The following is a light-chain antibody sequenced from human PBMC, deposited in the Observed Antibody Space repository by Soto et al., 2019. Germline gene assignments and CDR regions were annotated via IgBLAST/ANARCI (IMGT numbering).Light chain of an antibody. CDR3: QQSYSTPPT. J-gene: IGKJ1*01. Sequence: DIQMTQSPSSLSASVGDRVTITCRASQSISYYLHWYQQKPGKAPNLLIFTASNLPSGVPSRFSGSGSGTDFILTISSLQPEDFATYYCQQSYSTPPTFGQGTKVDSK. CDR1: QSISYY. V-gene: IGKV1-39*01. CDR2: TAS.